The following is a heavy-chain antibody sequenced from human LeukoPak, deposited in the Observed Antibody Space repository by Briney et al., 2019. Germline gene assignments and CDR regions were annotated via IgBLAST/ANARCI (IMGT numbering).Heavy chain of an antibody. CDR3: ARGSINYYDSSGYYFSLGY. Sequence: GASVKVSCKASGYTFTGYYMHWVRQAPGQGLEWMGWINPNSGGTNYAQKFQGRVTMTRDTSISTAYMELSRLRSDDTAVYYCARGSINYYDSSGYYFSLGYWSQGTLVTVSS. CDR1: GYTFTGYY. D-gene: IGHD3-22*01. CDR2: INPNSGGT. J-gene: IGHJ4*02. V-gene: IGHV1-2*02.